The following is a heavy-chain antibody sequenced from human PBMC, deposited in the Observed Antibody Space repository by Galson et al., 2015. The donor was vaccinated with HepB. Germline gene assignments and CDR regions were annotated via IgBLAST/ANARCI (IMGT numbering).Heavy chain of an antibody. D-gene: IGHD1-1*01. V-gene: IGHV3-30*04. CDR3: ARDFNWNYDY. CDR1: GFSFTTYN. J-gene: IGHJ4*02. CDR2: ISGDGKTT. Sequence: SLRLSCAASGFSFTTYNMHWVRQSPVKGLEWLAIISGDGKTTFYADSVRGRFTISRDNSKNTLFLQMHSLRPENTAVYYCARDFNWNYDYWGQGTLVTVSS.